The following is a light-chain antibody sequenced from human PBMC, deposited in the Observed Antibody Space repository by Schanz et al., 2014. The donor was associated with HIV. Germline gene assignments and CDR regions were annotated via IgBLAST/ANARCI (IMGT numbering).Light chain of an antibody. CDR3: QQYGSSSGYT. J-gene: IGKJ2*01. CDR2: DAF. Sequence: EIVLTQSPDTLSLSPGERATLSCRASQSVSSYLAWYQQKPGQAPRLLIYDAFNRATGIPARFSGSGSGTDFTLTISRLEPEDFAVYYCQQYGSSSGYTFGQGTKLEI. CDR1: QSVSSY. V-gene: IGKV3-20*01.